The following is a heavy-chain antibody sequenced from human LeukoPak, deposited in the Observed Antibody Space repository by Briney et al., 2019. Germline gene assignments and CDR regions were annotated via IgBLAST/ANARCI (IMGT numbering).Heavy chain of an antibody. CDR1: GFTFSSYS. J-gene: IGHJ4*02. Sequence: HPGGSLRLSCAASGFTFSSYSMNWVRQAPGKGLEWVSYISSSSSTIYYADSVKGRFTISRDNAKNSLYLQMNSLRAEDTAVYYCAREIGGATGTTWVGYYFDYWGQGTLVTVSS. D-gene: IGHD1-1*01. CDR3: AREIGGATGTTWVGYYFDY. V-gene: IGHV3-48*01. CDR2: ISSSSSTI.